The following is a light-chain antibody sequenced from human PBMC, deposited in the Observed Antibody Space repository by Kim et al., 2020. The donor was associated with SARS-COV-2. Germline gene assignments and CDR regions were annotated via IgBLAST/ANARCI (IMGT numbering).Light chain of an antibody. CDR3: SSYTSSSTYV. CDR1: SSDVGGYNY. CDR2: DVS. J-gene: IGLJ1*01. V-gene: IGLV2-14*04. Sequence: GQSITISCTGTSSDVGGYNYVSWYQQHPGKAPILMIYDVSKRPSGVSNRFSGSKSGNTASLTVSGLQAEDEADYYCSSYTSSSTYVFGTGTKVTVL.